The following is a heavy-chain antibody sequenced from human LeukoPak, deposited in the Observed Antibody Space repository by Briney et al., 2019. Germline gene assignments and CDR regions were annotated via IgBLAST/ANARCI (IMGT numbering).Heavy chain of an antibody. D-gene: IGHD5-24*01. CDR1: GFTVSSNY. V-gene: IGHV3-66*01. J-gene: IGHJ5*02. Sequence: QPGGSLRLSCAASGFTVSSNYMSWVRQAPGKGLEWVSVIYSGGSTYYADSVKGRFTISRDNSKNTLYLQMNSLRAEDTAVYYCARDRDGYTNWFDPWGQGTLVTVSS. CDR2: IYSGGST. CDR3: ARDRDGYTNWFDP.